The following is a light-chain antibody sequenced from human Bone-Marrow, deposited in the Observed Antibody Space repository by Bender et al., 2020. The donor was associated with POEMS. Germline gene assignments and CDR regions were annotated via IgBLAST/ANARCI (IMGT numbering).Light chain of an antibody. V-gene: IGLV3-21*03. CDR1: NIATEV. CDR2: DDS. Sequence: SYVLTQPPSVSVAPGKTARITCGGSNIATEVVHWYQQKPGQAPVLVVYDDSDRPSEVPDRFSGSRSGTSASLAISGLQSEDEADYYCAVWDDSLNGWVFGGGTKLTVL. J-gene: IGLJ3*02. CDR3: AVWDDSLNGWV.